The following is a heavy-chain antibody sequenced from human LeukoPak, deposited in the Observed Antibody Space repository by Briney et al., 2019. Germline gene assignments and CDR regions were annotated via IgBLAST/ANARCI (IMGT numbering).Heavy chain of an antibody. Sequence: GGSLRLSCAASGFSFSSYGMHWVRQAPGKGLEWVAYMRSDGSTKYYADSVKGRFTISRDNSKNTLYLQMNSLRPEDTAVYYCAKGYDSSGYYLDYWGRGTPVTVSS. D-gene: IGHD3-22*01. CDR2: MRSDGSTK. CDR3: AKGYDSSGYYLDY. V-gene: IGHV3-30*02. J-gene: IGHJ4*02. CDR1: GFSFSSYG.